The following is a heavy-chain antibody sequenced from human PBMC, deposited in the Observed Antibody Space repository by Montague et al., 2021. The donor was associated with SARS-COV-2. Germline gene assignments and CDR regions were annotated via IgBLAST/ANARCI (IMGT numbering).Heavy chain of an antibody. V-gene: IGHV4-39*07. J-gene: IGHJ4*02. Sequence: SETLSLTCTVSGGSIANSHKYWGWVRQPPGKGLEWIGSVLYTGTPYDHPSLTARVTISLVTSKNQFSLKMYSVTAADTATYFCVAGGDSAKAGAYWGQGTLVTVSS. CDR2: VLYTGTP. CDR1: GGSIANSHKY. D-gene: IGHD3-16*01. CDR3: VAGGDSAKAGAY.